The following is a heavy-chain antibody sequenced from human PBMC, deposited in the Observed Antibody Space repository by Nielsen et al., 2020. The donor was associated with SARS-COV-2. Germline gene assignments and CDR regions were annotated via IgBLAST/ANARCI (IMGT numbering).Heavy chain of an antibody. Sequence: GESLKISCAASGFTLSSYAMNWVRQAPGKGPEWVAKIKQDGSQKYYVDSVKGRFTISRDNAKNSLYLQMNSLRAEDTAVYYCARGGRGNDYDDYWGQGILVTVSS. J-gene: IGHJ4*02. V-gene: IGHV3-7*01. CDR2: IKQDGSQK. CDR1: GFTLSSYA. CDR3: ARGGRGNDYDDY. D-gene: IGHD3-10*01.